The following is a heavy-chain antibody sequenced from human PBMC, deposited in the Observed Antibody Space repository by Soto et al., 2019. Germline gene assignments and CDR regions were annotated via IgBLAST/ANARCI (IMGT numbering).Heavy chain of an antibody. CDR2: IIPIFGTA. Sequence: SVKVSCKASGSTFSSYAISWVRQAPGQGLEWMGGIIPIFGTANYAQKFQGRVTITADESTSTAYMELSSLRSEDTAVYYCARARSHYDFWSGPYYYYGMGVWGQGTTVTVSS. V-gene: IGHV1-69*13. CDR3: ARARSHYDFWSGPYYYYGMGV. J-gene: IGHJ6*02. D-gene: IGHD3-3*01. CDR1: GSTFSSYA.